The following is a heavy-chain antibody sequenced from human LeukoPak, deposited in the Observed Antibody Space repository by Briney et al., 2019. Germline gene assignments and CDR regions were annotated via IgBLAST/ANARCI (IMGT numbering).Heavy chain of an antibody. CDR2: IYFSGSA. CDR1: GDSISSSNYY. D-gene: IGHD3-22*01. V-gene: IGHV4-39*07. J-gene: IGHJ4*02. Sequence: PSETLSLTCTVSGDSISSSNYYWAWIRQPPGKGLEWIGSIYFSGSAYYNPSLKSRVTISADTSKNQFSLKLSSVTAADTAVYYCAEVDSSGYQIDYWGQGTLVTVSS. CDR3: AEVDSSGYQIDY.